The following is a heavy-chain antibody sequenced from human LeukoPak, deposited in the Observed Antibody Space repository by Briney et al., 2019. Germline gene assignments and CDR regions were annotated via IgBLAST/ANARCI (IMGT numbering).Heavy chain of an antibody. D-gene: IGHD6-13*01. CDR2: FYYSGST. V-gene: IGHV4-39*01. J-gene: IGHJ5*02. Sequence: SETLSLTCTVSGVSISSSSYYWGWIRQPPGKGLEWIGSFYYSGSTYYNPSLKSRVTISVDTSKNQFSLKLSSVTAADTAVYYCARLPLGQLGQFWLAPWGQGTLVTVSS. CDR3: ARLPLGQLGQFWLAP. CDR1: GVSISSSSYY.